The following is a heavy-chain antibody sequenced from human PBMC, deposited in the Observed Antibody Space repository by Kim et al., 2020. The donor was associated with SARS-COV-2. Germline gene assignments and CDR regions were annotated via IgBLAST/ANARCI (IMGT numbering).Heavy chain of an antibody. CDR3: AIGGGGYSYGDY. CDR1: GFTFSTYP. CDR2: ISYDGNNK. J-gene: IGHJ4*02. V-gene: IGHV3-30-3*01. Sequence: GSLRLSCAASGFTFSTYPIHWVRQAPGKGLEWVAVISYDGNNKYYADSVRGRFTISRDNSKNTLYLQMNSLRAEDTAVYYCAIGGGGYSYGDYWGQGTLVTVSS. D-gene: IGHD5-18*01.